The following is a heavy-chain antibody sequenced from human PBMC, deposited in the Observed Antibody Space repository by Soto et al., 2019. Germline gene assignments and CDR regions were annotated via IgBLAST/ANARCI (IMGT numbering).Heavy chain of an antibody. V-gene: IGHV4-30-2*01. J-gene: IGHJ4*02. CDR1: GGSISSGGYS. Sequence: QLPLQESGSGLVKPSQTLSLTCAVSGGSISSGGYSWSWIRQPPGKGLEWIGYIYHSGSTYYNPSLKSRVTISVDRSKNQFSLKLSSVTAADTAVYYCARGGLLPLDYWGQGTLVTVSS. D-gene: IGHD1-26*01. CDR2: IYHSGST. CDR3: ARGGLLPLDY.